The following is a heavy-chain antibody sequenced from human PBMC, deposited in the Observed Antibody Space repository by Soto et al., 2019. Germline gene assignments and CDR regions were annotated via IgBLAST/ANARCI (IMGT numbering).Heavy chain of an antibody. CDR3: AKGGNGVRGPNY. J-gene: IGHJ4*02. Sequence: EVQLLESGGGLVQPGGSLRLSCAASGFTFSNYVLRWVRQAPGKGLEWVSAISGTGGSTYYADSVKGRFTISRDNSKNAMYVQMNGLRVEDTAVYSSAKGGNGVRGPNYWGQGTLVTVSS. D-gene: IGHD3-10*01. CDR2: ISGTGGST. V-gene: IGHV3-23*01. CDR1: GFTFSNYV.